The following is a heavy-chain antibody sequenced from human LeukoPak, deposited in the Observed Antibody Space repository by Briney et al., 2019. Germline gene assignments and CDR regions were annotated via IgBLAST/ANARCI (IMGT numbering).Heavy chain of an antibody. Sequence: GASVKVSCRASGYTFTSYGISWVRQAPGQGLEWMGWISARNTNSAQKLQGRVTLTTDTSTSTAYMELRSLRSDDTAVYHCASWSCSDINCYWGYFDNWGQGTLVTVSS. CDR2: ISARNT. V-gene: IGHV1-18*01. D-gene: IGHD2-15*01. J-gene: IGHJ4*02. CDR1: GYTFTSYG. CDR3: ASWSCSDINCYWGYFDN.